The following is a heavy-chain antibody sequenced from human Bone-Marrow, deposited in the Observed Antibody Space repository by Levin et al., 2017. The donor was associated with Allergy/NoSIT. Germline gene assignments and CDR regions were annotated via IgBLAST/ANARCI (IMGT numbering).Heavy chain of an antibody. D-gene: IGHD3-10*01. V-gene: IGHV3-23*01. J-gene: IGHJ6*02. CDR1: GFMFSSYP. Sequence: LSLTCAASGFMFSSYPMSWVRQAPGKGLEWVSTIGGSGSSTYSADSVKGRFSISRDNSKNTLYLQMNSLRAEDTAVYYCAKEVYGAGGLYYYGLDVWGQGTTVTVSS. CDR3: AKEVYGAGGLYYYGLDV. CDR2: IGGSGSST.